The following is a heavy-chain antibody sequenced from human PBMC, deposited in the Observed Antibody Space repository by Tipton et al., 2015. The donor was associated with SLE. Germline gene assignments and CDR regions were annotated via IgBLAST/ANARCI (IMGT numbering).Heavy chain of an antibody. Sequence: TLSLTCTVSGGSISSYYWSWIRQPPGKGLEWIGYIYYSGSTNYNPSLKSRVTISVDTSKNQFSLKLSSVTAADTGVYYCARVPLYYYYYMDVWGKGTTVTVSS. J-gene: IGHJ6*03. V-gene: IGHV4-59*01. CDR3: ARVPLYYYYYMDV. CDR1: GGSISSYY. CDR2: IYYSGST.